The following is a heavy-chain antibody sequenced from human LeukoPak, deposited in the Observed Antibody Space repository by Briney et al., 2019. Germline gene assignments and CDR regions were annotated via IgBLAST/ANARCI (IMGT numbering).Heavy chain of an antibody. D-gene: IGHD3-16*02. CDR3: ASGIMITFGGVIAPPSDP. J-gene: IGHJ5*02. V-gene: IGHV1-2*02. CDR1: GFAFTRYY. Sequence: GSVKLSCKASGFAFTRYYMNWVRQAPGQGLEWMGWINRNSGGTNYAQKFQGRVTMTRDTSIRTPYMELSRLRSDDTAVYYCASGIMITFGGVIAPPSDPWGQGTLVTVSS. CDR2: INRNSGGT.